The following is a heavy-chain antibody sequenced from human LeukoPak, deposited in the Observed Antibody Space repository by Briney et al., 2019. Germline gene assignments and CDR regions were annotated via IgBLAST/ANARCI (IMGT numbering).Heavy chain of an antibody. CDR1: GYSINIGYY. J-gene: IGHJ4*02. D-gene: IGHD6-13*01. Sequence: SETLSLTCTVSGYSINIGYYWGWIRQPPGKGLEWIGYIYYSGSTNYNPSLKSRVTISVDTSKNQFSLKLSSVTAADTAVYYCARVSAAAGDIDYWGQGTLVTVSS. V-gene: IGHV4-61*01. CDR2: IYYSGST. CDR3: ARVSAAAGDIDY.